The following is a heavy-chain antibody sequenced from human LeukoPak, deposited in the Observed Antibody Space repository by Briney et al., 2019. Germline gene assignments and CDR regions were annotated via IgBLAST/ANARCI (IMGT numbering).Heavy chain of an antibody. CDR3: ATLDSTKSVF. J-gene: IGHJ1*01. CDR1: EFRFGRDW. V-gene: IGHV3-7*01. Sequence: GGSLRLSCVASEFRFGRDWISWVRQAPGKGLEWVACIKQDGSEEYYVGSVRGRFTVSVDNGKNSLYLQMNSLRAEDTARYYCATLDSTKSVFWGRGSAVTVSS. CDR2: IKQDGSEE. D-gene: IGHD2-2*01.